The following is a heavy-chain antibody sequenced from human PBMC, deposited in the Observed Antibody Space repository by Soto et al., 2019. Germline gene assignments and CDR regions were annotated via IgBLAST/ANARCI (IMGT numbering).Heavy chain of an antibody. CDR1: ALTFSDYY. CDR3: ARDPFWSGFHGMDV. CDR2: ISSTGTII. J-gene: IGHJ6*02. Sequence: QVQLVESGGGLVKPGGSLRLSCAASALTFSDYYMNWIRQAPGKGLEWVSHISSTGTIIYYADSVKGRFTISRDNAQNSLYLQMNSLRAEDTAVYYCARDPFWSGFHGMDVWGQGTTVTVSS. V-gene: IGHV3-11*01. D-gene: IGHD3-3*01.